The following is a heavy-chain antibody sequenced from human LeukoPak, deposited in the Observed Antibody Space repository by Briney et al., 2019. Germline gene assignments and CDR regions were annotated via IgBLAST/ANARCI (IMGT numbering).Heavy chain of an antibody. V-gene: IGHV3-48*01. D-gene: IGHD6-13*01. J-gene: IGHJ6*03. Sequence: GGSLRLSCAASGFTFGSYSMNWVRQAPGKGLEWVSYISSSSSTIYYADSVKGRFTISRDNSKNTLYLQMNSLRAEDTAVYYCAKEGSSSWFPLYYYYYMDVWGKGTTVTISS. CDR1: GFTFGSYS. CDR3: AKEGSSSWFPLYYYYYMDV. CDR2: ISSSSSTI.